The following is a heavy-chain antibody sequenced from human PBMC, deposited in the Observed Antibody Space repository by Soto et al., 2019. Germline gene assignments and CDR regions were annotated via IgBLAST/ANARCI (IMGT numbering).Heavy chain of an antibody. J-gene: IGHJ4*02. D-gene: IGHD2-8*01. V-gene: IGHV3-23*01. CDR3: EKVLGYCTNGVCQTYYFDY. Sequence: EVQLLESGGGLVQPGGSLRLSCAASGFTFSSYAMSWVRQAPGKGLEWVSAISGSGGSTYYADSVKGRFTISRDNSKNTLYLQMNSLRAEDTAVYYCEKVLGYCTNGVCQTYYFDYWGQGTLVTVSS. CDR1: GFTFSSYA. CDR2: ISGSGGST.